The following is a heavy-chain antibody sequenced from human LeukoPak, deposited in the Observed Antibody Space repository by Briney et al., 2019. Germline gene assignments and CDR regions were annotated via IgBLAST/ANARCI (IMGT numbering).Heavy chain of an antibody. D-gene: IGHD3-10*01. V-gene: IGHV3-23*01. CDR2: ISGSGDSA. J-gene: IGHJ4*02. CDR1: GFTFISHA. Sequence: PGGSLRLSCAASGFTFISHAMTWVRQAPGKGLEWVSAISGSGDSAYYADSVKGRFTISRDNSKNTLYLQMNSLRAEDTAVYYCAKGRRFGQFFDYWGQGTLVTVSS. CDR3: AKGRRFGQFFDY.